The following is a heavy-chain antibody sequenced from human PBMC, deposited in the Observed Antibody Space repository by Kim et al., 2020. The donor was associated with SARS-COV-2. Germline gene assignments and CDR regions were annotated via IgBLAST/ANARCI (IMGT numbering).Heavy chain of an antibody. D-gene: IGHD3-22*01. V-gene: IGHV4-34*01. J-gene: IGHJ4*02. CDR2: INHSGST. CDR1: GGSFSGYY. Sequence: SETLSPTCAVYGGSFSGYYWSWIRQPPGKGLEWIGEINHSGSTNYNPSLKSRVTISVDTSKNQFSLKLSSVTAADTAVYYCARGGLRDYDSSGYYGYWGQGTLVTVSS. CDR3: ARGGLRDYDSSGYYGY.